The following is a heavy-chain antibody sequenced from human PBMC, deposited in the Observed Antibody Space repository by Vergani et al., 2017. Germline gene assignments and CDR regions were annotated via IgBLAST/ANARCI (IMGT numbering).Heavy chain of an antibody. Sequence: EVELVQSGPEMRKPGESLKISCKGSEYSFGNYWIGWVRQMPGNGLEGMGIIYPADSDTSYSPSFQGQVTISADKSINTAFLQWDSLKASDTALYYCAIHTTYTDSWGQGTLVTVSS. CDR1: EYSFGNYW. J-gene: IGHJ4*02. CDR3: AIHTTYTDS. D-gene: IGHD1-1*01. V-gene: IGHV5-51*01. CDR2: IYPADSDT.